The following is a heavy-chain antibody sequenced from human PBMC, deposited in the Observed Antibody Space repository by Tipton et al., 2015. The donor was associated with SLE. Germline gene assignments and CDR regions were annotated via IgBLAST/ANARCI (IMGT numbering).Heavy chain of an antibody. V-gene: IGHV3-48*03. Sequence: SLRLSCAASGFTFSSYEMNWVRRAPGKGLEWVSYISSSGSTIYYADSVKGRFTISRDNAKNSLYLQMNSLRAEDTAVYYCAREGSDFDYWGQGTLVTVSS. D-gene: IGHD2-15*01. J-gene: IGHJ4*02. CDR2: ISSSGSTI. CDR1: GFTFSSYE. CDR3: AREGSDFDY.